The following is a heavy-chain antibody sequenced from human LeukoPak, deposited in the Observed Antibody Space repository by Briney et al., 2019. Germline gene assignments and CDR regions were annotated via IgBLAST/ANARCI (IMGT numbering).Heavy chain of an antibody. Sequence: GGSLRLSCAVSGFTFSAYAIYWFRQAPGKGLEWVSVISNDGSNKWYADSVKRRFTISRDNSRHTLFLQMNSLGPDDTAVYYCARSSILGSTWAPLDYWGQGTLVTVSS. J-gene: IGHJ4*02. CDR1: GFTFSAYA. CDR2: ISNDGSNK. V-gene: IGHV3-30-3*01. CDR3: ARSSILGSTWAPLDY. D-gene: IGHD1-26*01.